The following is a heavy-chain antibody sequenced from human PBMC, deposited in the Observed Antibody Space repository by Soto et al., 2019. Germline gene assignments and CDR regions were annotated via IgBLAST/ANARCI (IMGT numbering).Heavy chain of an antibody. CDR1: GYTFTSYA. J-gene: IGHJ3*02. V-gene: IGHV1-3*01. CDR2: INAGNGNT. D-gene: IGHD6-13*01. Sequence: ASVKVSCKASGYTFTSYAMHWVRQAPGQRLEWMGWINAGNGNTKYSQKLQGRVTITRDTSASTAYMELSSLRSEDTAVYYCARDRLGASWYDAFDIWGQGTMVTVSS. CDR3: ARDRLGASWYDAFDI.